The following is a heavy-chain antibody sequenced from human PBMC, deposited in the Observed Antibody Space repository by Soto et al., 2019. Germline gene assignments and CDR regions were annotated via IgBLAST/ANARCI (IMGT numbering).Heavy chain of an antibody. Sequence: QVQLVQSGAEVKKPGSSVKVSCKASGGTFSSYAISWVRQAPGQGLEWMGGIIPIFGTANYAQKFQGRVTITADESTSTAYMEVSSLRSEDTAVYYCARVGVQLERRWYYFDYWGQGTLVTVSS. V-gene: IGHV1-69*01. J-gene: IGHJ4*02. CDR3: ARVGVQLERRWYYFDY. D-gene: IGHD1-1*01. CDR2: IIPIFGTA. CDR1: GGTFSSYA.